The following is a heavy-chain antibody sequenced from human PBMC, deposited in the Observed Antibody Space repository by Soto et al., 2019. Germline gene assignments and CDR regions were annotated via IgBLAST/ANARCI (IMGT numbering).Heavy chain of an antibody. CDR1: GFTFSSYA. Sequence: QVQLVESGGGVVQPGRSLRLSCASSGFTFSSYAMHLVRQAPGKGLEWVAVISYDGSNIYYADSVKGQFTISRDNSKNTQYLQKKSLRAEDTAVYYCARDLYQYWGQGTLVTVSS. V-gene: IGHV3-30-3*01. J-gene: IGHJ4*02. CDR3: ARDLYQY. CDR2: ISYDGSNI. D-gene: IGHD2-2*02.